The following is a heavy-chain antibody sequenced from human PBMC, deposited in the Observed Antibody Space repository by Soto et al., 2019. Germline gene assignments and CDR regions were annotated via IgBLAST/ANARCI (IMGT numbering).Heavy chain of an antibody. D-gene: IGHD5-18*01. CDR2: IIPIFGTA. Sequence: QVQLVQSGAEVKKPGSSVKVSCKASGGTFSSYAISWVRQAPGQGLEWMGGIIPIFGTANYAQKFQGRVTITADKSTSTAYMELSSLRSDDTAVYYCARDQGRGGYSYGYLFDYWGQGTLVTVSS. CDR1: GGTFSSYA. V-gene: IGHV1-69*06. J-gene: IGHJ4*02. CDR3: ARDQGRGGYSYGYLFDY.